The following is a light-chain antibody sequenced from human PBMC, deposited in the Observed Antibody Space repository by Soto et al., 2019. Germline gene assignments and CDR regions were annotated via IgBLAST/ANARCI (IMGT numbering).Light chain of an antibody. Sequence: DVQMTQSPSSLSASVGDRVTITCRASQGVSTYLIWYQQRQGRAPKLLLYGASNLLGGVPSRFIGSGSATNFALTISSLQPEDFATYNCQQRYKTPHTFGQGTKLETK. V-gene: IGKV1-39*01. CDR3: QQRYKTPHT. J-gene: IGKJ2*01. CDR2: GAS. CDR1: QGVSTY.